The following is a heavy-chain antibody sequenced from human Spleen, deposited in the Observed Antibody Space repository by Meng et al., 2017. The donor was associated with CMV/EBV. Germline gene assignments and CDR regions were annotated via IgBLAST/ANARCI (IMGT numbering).Heavy chain of an antibody. CDR2: ISSRGSTI. CDR1: GFSFDDYA. V-gene: IGHV3-11*01. CDR3: AREYQLLYGGNWFDP. D-gene: IGHD2-2*02. Sequence: GESLKISCAASGFSFDDYAMHWVRQAPGKGLEWVSGISSRGSTIYYADSVKGRFTISRDNAKNSLYLQMNSLRAEDTAVYYCAREYQLLYGGNWFDPWGQGTLVTVSS. J-gene: IGHJ5*02.